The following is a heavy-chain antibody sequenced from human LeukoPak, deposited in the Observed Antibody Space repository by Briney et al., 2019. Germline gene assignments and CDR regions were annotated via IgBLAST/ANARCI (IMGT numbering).Heavy chain of an antibody. CDR2: INAGNGNT. J-gene: IGHJ4*02. V-gene: IGHV1-3*01. CDR1: GYTFTSYA. Sequence: GASVKVSCKASGYTFTSYAMHWVRQAPGQRLEWMGWINAGNGNTKYSQKFQGRVTITRDTSASTAYMELSSLRSEDTAVYYCARAVGGYSGYDPYFDYWGQGTLVTVSS. CDR3: ARAVGGYSGYDPYFDY. D-gene: IGHD5-12*01.